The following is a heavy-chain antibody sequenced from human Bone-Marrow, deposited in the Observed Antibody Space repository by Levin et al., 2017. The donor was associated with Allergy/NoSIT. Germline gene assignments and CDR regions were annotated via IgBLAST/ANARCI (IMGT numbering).Heavy chain of an antibody. CDR3: AKAGTTVMLDYSYLDV. CDR1: GFTFRTYS. J-gene: IGHJ6*03. Sequence: GESLKISCAASGFTFRTYSMNWVRQVPGKGLEWVSYISRSGGTIFYADSVKGRFIISREYSKNTLFLQMNSLRVEDTARYYCAKAGTTVMLDYSYLDVWGEGTAVTVSS. CDR2: ISRSGGTI. D-gene: IGHD4-17*01. V-gene: IGHV3-48*01.